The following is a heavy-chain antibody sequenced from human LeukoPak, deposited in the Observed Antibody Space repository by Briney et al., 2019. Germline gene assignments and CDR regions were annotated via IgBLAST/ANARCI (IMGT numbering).Heavy chain of an antibody. CDR2: IYAGDSDT. CDR1: GYSFTCYW. J-gene: IGHJ4*02. D-gene: IGHD3-22*01. V-gene: IGHV5-51*01. CDR3: ARLRVLCDSELSDFDD. Sequence: GESLKISCKGSGYSFTCYWIGWVRPMPGKGLEWMGLIYAGDSDTRYSPSFQGQVTISADKSIRNAYLHWSNLKASDTYMYYCARLRVLCDSELSDFDDWGQGTLVTV.